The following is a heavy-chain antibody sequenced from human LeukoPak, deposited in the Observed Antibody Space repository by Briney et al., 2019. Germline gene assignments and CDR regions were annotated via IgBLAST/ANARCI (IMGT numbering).Heavy chain of an antibody. V-gene: IGHV1-8*01. CDR1: GYTFTSYD. CDR2: MNPNSGNT. Sequence: GASVKVSCEASGYTFTSYDINWVRQATGQGLEWMGWMNPNSGNTGYAQKFQGRVTMTRNTSISTAYMELSSLRSEDTAVYYCARAFTMIVVPPGYWGQGTLVTVSS. CDR3: ARAFTMIVVPPGY. J-gene: IGHJ4*02. D-gene: IGHD3-22*01.